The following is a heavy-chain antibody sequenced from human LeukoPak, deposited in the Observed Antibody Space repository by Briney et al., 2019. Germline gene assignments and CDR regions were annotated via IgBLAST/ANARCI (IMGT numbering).Heavy chain of an antibody. V-gene: IGHV3-30*02. CDR2: IRYDGSNK. CDR3: ARADYDFWSGYFVAFDY. Sequence: PGGSLRLSCAASGFTFSSYGMHWVRQAPGKGLEWVAFIRYDGSNKYYTDSVKGRFTISRDNAKNSLYLQMNSLRAEDTAVYYCARADYDFWSGYFVAFDYWGQGTLATVSS. CDR1: GFTFSSYG. J-gene: IGHJ4*02. D-gene: IGHD3-3*01.